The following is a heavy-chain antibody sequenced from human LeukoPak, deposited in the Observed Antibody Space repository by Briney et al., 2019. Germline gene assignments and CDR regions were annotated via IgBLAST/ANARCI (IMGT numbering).Heavy chain of an antibody. D-gene: IGHD6-19*01. CDR2: IYYSGST. J-gene: IGHJ4*02. CDR3: ARHIGDSGHPRYFDY. Sequence: SETLSLTCTVSGGSISSSSYYWGWIRQPPGKGLEWIGSIYYSGSTYYNPSLKSRVTISVDTSKNQFSLRLSSVTAADTAVYFCARHIGDSGHPRYFDYWGQGTQVTVSS. CDR1: GGSISSSSYY. V-gene: IGHV4-39*01.